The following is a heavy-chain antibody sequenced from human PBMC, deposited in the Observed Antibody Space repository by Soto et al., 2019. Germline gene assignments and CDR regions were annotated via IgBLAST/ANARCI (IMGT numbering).Heavy chain of an antibody. Sequence: EVQLVETGGGLIQPGGSLRLSCAASGFTVSSNYMSWVRQAPGKGLEWVAIIYIGGSTYYADSVKGRFTISRDNSNNTLYLQMNSLRAEDTAVYFCARDNQYSSRSPDYYYGMDVWGQGTTVTVSS. V-gene: IGHV3-53*02. CDR3: ARDNQYSSRSPDYYYGMDV. CDR1: GFTVSSNY. D-gene: IGHD6-19*01. J-gene: IGHJ6*02. CDR2: IYIGGST.